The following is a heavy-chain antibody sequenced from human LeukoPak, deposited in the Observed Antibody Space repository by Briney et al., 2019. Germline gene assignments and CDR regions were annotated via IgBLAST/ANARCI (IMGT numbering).Heavy chain of an antibody. V-gene: IGHV4-39*01. CDR1: GGSISSNSYY. D-gene: IGHD3-22*01. J-gene: IGHJ1*01. CDR3: ARRWYYDTSGQEYFQH. CDR2: LYSSGTT. Sequence: SETLSLTCIVSGGSISSNSYYWGWIRQPPGKGLEWIGSLYSSGTTYYNPSLKSRVTISVDTSKSQFSLKLSSVTAADTAMYYCARRWYYDTSGQEYFQHWGQGTLVTVSS.